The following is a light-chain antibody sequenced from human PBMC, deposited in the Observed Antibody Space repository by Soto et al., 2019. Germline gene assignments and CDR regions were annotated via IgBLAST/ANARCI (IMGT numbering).Light chain of an antibody. Sequence: QSALTQPASVSGSPGQSITISCTGTSSDVGTYNLVSWHQQYPGKAPKVLIYEGTKRPSGVSTRFSGSKSGNTASLTISGLQADDEAEYYCCSYAGSHSWVFGGGTKVTVL. V-gene: IGLV2-23*01. J-gene: IGLJ3*02. CDR1: SSDVGTYNL. CDR3: CSYAGSHSWV. CDR2: EGT.